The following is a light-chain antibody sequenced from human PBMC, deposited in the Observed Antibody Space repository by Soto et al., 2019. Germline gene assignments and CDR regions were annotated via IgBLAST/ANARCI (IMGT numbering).Light chain of an antibody. CDR1: QSVSSN. CDR3: QQYHNWPVT. CDR2: DAS. Sequence: EIVMTQSPATLSVSPGESATLSCRASQSVSSNLAWHQQKPGQAPRILMYDASTRATGISARFSGSGSGTEFTLTISSLQSEDFAVYYCQQYHNWPVTFGQGTRLAI. J-gene: IGKJ5*01. V-gene: IGKV3-15*01.